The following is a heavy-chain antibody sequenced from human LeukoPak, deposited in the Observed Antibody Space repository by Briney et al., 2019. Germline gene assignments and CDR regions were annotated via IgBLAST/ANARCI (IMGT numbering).Heavy chain of an antibody. J-gene: IGHJ4*02. CDR1: GGTFSSYA. CDR3: ARGRWLQHGYFDY. CDR2: IIPIFGTA. Sequence: ASVKVSCKASGGTFSSYAISWVRQAPGQGLEWMGRIIPIFGTANYAQKFQDRVTITTDESTSTAYMELSSLRSEDTAVYYCARGRWLQHGYFDYWGQGTLVTVSS. D-gene: IGHD5-24*01. V-gene: IGHV1-69*05.